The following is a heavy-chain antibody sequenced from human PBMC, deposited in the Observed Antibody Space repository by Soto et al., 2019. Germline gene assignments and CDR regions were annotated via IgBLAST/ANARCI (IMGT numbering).Heavy chain of an antibody. CDR2: IVVGSGNT. J-gene: IGHJ6*04. Sequence: SVKVSCKASGFTFTSSAVQWVRQARGQRLEWIGWIVVGSGNTNYAQKFQERVTITRDMSTSTAYMELSSLRSEDTAVYYCAADVPYIVSSWSIGHYYYGMDVWGKGTKVTVSS. CDR1: GFTFTSSA. D-gene: IGHD6-13*01. V-gene: IGHV1-58*01. CDR3: AADVPYIVSSWSIGHYYYGMDV.